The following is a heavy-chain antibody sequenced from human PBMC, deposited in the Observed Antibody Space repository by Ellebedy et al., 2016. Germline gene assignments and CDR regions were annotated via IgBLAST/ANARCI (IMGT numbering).Heavy chain of an antibody. CDR3: ARCRPAYSSGWYVGGHLGGMDV. J-gene: IGHJ6*02. V-gene: IGHV3-23*01. CDR2: ISTSGDIT. Sequence: GGSLRLSXAASGSTFSSYSMNWVRQAPGTGLEWVSTISTSGDITYYADSVKGRFTISRDNSKNALYLQMNSLRAEDTAVYYCARCRPAYSSGWYVGGHLGGMDVWGQGTTVTVSS. CDR1: GSTFSSYS. D-gene: IGHD6-19*01.